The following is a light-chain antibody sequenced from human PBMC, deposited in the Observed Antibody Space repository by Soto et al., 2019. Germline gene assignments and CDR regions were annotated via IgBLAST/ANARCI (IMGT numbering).Light chain of an antibody. CDR3: QSYDNILSGPL. Sequence: QSVLTQPPSVSGAPWQTITMSCTGSGANVGASYDVHWYQVLPGAGPRLLIYKNNNRPSGVPDRFSGSKSGTSASLAITGLRAEDEADYYCQSYDNILSGPLFGGGTKLTVL. CDR1: GANVGASYD. V-gene: IGLV1-40*01. CDR2: KNN. J-gene: IGLJ3*02.